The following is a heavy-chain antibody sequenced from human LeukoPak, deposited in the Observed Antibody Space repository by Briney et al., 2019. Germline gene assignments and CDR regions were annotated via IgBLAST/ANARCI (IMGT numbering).Heavy chain of an antibody. Sequence: PGGSLRLSCAASGLTFNTYAMHWVRQAPGKGLEWVAVISYDGSKKFYADSVKGRFTISRDKLNDMLYLQMSSLRDDDTGVYYCTRSGRRAFFKAYFDYWGQGTLVTVSS. V-gene: IGHV3-30*07. CDR1: GLTFNTYA. J-gene: IGHJ4*02. CDR3: TRSGRRAFFKAYFDY. CDR2: ISYDGSKK. D-gene: IGHD2/OR15-2a*01.